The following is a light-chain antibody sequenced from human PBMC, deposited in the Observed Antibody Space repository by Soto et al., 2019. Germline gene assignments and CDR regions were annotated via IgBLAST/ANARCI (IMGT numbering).Light chain of an antibody. CDR3: VLYMGSGIWV. CDR2: NTN. V-gene: IGLV8-61*01. Sequence: QAVVTQEPSFSVSPGGTVTLTCGLSSGSVSTSYYPNWYQQTPGQAPRTLIYNTNTRSSGVPDRFSGSILGNRAALTITGAQADDESDYYCVLYMGSGIWVFGGGTKVTVL. J-gene: IGLJ3*02. CDR1: SGSVSTSYY.